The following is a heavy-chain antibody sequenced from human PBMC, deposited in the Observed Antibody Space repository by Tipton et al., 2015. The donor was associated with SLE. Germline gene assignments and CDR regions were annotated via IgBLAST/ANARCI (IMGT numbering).Heavy chain of an antibody. CDR3: AGGTGAYFDH. D-gene: IGHD3-16*01. CDR2: IRADGSNK. J-gene: IGHJ4*02. V-gene: IGHV3-30*02. Sequence: LSLTCAASGFTYSGYAMHWVRQAPGKGLEWGAFIRADGSNKDYADSVKGRFTISRDNSKNTLYLQMNRLRVEDTAVYYCAGGTGAYFDHWGQGTLVTVSS. CDR1: GFTYSGYA.